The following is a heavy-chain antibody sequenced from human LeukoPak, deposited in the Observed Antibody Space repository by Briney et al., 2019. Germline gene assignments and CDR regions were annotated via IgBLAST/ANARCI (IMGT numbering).Heavy chain of an antibody. CDR1: GFTFSSYS. Sequence: GGSLRLSCAASGFTFSSYSMNWVRLAPGKGLEWVSYISSSSSTIYYADSVKGRFTISRDNAKNSLYLQMNSLRAEDTAVYYCAGAGTTGDDAFDIWGQGTMVTVSS. J-gene: IGHJ3*02. CDR3: AGAGTTGDDAFDI. V-gene: IGHV3-48*01. D-gene: IGHD1-1*01. CDR2: ISSSSSTI.